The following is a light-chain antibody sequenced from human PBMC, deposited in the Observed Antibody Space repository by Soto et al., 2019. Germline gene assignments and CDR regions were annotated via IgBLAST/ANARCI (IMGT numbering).Light chain of an antibody. CDR1: SSDVGSYNL. CDR2: EGS. CDR3: CSYAGSRV. Sequence: QSALTQPASVSGSPGQSITISCTGTSSDVGSYNLVSWYQQHPGKAPKLMIYEGSKRPSGVSNRFSGSKSGNTASLTISGRQAEDEADYYCCSYAGSRVFGTGTKLTGL. V-gene: IGLV2-23*01. J-gene: IGLJ1*01.